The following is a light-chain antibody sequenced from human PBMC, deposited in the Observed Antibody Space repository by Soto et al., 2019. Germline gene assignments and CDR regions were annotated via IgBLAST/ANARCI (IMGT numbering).Light chain of an antibody. CDR3: QQANSFPL. J-gene: IGKJ3*01. CDR1: QDISTW. V-gene: IGKV1-12*01. CDR2: SAS. Sequence: DIPMTQSPSSVSASVGDRVTITCRASQDISTWLAWYQQKPGKAPKLLIYSASSLQSGVPSRFSGSGSGTDFTLSISSLQPEDFATYYWQQANSFPLFGPGTKVDIK.